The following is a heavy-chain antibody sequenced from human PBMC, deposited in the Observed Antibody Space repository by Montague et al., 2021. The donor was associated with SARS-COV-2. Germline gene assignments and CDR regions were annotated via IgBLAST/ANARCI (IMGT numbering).Heavy chain of an antibody. CDR3: ARTPHGDYSALCDY. V-gene: IGHV2-70*01. CDR2: XXWHDEK. D-gene: IGHD4-17*01. Sequence: PALVKPTQTLTLTCTFSGFSLSTSGMCVSWIRQPPGKALEWLALXXWHDEKYYSTSLKARLTIFKDASKNQVVLTMTNMDPLDTATYYCARTPHGDYSALCDYWGQGILVTVSP. J-gene: IGHJ4*02. CDR1: GFSLSTSGMC.